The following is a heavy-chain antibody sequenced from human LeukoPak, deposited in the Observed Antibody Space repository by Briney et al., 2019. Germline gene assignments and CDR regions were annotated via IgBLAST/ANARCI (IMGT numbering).Heavy chain of an antibody. Sequence: KPSGTLSLTCAVTGGSISSYYWSWSRQPPGKGQEWSGYIDYSGSTYYNRSVKRRVTISVDTSKNQFSLKLSSVTAADTAVYYCAVGLGTFDYWGQGTLVTVSS. V-gene: IGHV4-59*04. D-gene: IGHD7-27*01. CDR2: IDYSGST. CDR3: AVGLGTFDY. J-gene: IGHJ4*02. CDR1: GGSISSYY.